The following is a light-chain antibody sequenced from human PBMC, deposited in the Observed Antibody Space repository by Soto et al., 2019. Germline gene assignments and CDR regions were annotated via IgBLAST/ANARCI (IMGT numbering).Light chain of an antibody. V-gene: IGLV2-14*01. CDR2: EVN. Sequence: QSVLTQPASVSGSPGQSITISCTGANSDIGDWNYVSWYQQYPGKAPKVIIYEVNYRPSGVSYRFSGSKSGNTASLTNSGLQAEDEADYYCSSFSSGTTLFVFGGGTKLTVL. CDR3: SSFSSGTTLFV. CDR1: NSDIGDWNY. J-gene: IGLJ1*01.